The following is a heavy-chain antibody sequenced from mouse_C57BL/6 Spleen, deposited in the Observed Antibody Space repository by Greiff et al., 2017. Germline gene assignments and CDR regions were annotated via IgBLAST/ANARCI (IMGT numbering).Heavy chain of an antibody. CDR2: INYDGSST. CDR1: GFTFSDYY. Sequence: EVQLVESEGGLVQPGSSMKLSCTASGFTFSDYYMAWVRQVPEKGLEWVANINYDGSSTYYLDSLKSRFIISRDNAKNILYLQLSSLKSEDTATYYCARGEYDAFAYWGQGTLVTVSA. CDR3: ARGEYDAFAY. V-gene: IGHV5-16*01. D-gene: IGHD2-3*01. J-gene: IGHJ3*01.